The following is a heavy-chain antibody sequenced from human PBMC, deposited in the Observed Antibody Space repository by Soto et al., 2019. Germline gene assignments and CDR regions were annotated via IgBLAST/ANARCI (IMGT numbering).Heavy chain of an antibody. J-gene: IGHJ6*02. CDR2: IYPGDSDT. D-gene: IGHD3-10*01. CDR3: ASSIRSGSPSYYGMEV. V-gene: IGHV5-51*01. Sequence: PGESLKISCKGSGYSFTSYWIGWVRQMPGKGLEWMGIIYPGDSDTRYSPSFQGQVTISADKSISTAYLQWSSLKASDTAMYDWASSIRSGSPSYYGMEVWGEGSKGPLAS. CDR1: GYSFTSYW.